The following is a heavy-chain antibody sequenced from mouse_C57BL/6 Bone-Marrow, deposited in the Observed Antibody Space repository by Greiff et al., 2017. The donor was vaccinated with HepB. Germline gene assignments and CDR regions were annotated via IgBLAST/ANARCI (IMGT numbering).Heavy chain of an antibody. J-gene: IGHJ4*01. CDR3: PITTVVAPYYAMDY. V-gene: IGHV1-64*01. D-gene: IGHD1-1*01. CDR2: IHPNSGST. Sequence: QVQLQQPGAELVKPGASVKLSCKASGYTFTSYWMHWVKQRPGQGLEWIGMIHPNSGSTNYNEKLKSKATLTVDKSSSTAYMQLSSLTSEDSAVYYCPITTVVAPYYAMDYWGQGTSVTVSS. CDR1: GYTFTSYW.